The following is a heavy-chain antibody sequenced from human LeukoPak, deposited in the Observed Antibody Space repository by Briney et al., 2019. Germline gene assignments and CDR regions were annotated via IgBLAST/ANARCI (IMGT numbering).Heavy chain of an antibody. V-gene: IGHV4-59*01. Sequence: SETLSLTCTVSGGSINNYYWSWIRQPPGMGLEWIGYIYYSGSTSYNPSLKSRVTISVDTSKKQFSLNLSSVTAADTAVYYCARVAARYVGMDVWGQGTTVTVSS. D-gene: IGHD6-6*01. J-gene: IGHJ6*02. CDR1: GGSINNYY. CDR3: ARVAARYVGMDV. CDR2: IYYSGST.